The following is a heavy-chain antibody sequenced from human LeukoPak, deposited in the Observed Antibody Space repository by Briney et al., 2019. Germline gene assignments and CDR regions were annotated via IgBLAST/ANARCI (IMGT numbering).Heavy chain of an antibody. D-gene: IGHD3-22*01. J-gene: IGHJ6*03. CDR1: GFTFSDYY. Sequence: GGSLRLSCAASGFTFSDYYMSWIRQAPGKGLEWVSYISSSGSSIYYADSVKGRFTISRDNAKNSLYLQMNSLRAEDTAVYYCARSPGYYYDSSGYSGYYYMDVWGQRDHGHRLL. CDR2: ISSSGSSI. V-gene: IGHV3-11*04. CDR3: ARSPGYYYDSSGYSGYYYMDV.